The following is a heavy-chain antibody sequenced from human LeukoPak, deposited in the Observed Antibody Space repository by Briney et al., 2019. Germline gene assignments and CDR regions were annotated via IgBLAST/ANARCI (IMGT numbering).Heavy chain of an antibody. Sequence: GGSLRLSCAASGFTFSSYSMNWVRQAPGKGLEWVSSISSSSSYIYYAGSVKGRFTISRDNAKNSLYLQMNSLRAEDTAVYYCASAAPFDYWGQGTLVTVSS. CDR2: ISSSSSYI. V-gene: IGHV3-21*01. J-gene: IGHJ4*02. CDR1: GFTFSSYS. CDR3: ASAAPFDY. D-gene: IGHD6-6*01.